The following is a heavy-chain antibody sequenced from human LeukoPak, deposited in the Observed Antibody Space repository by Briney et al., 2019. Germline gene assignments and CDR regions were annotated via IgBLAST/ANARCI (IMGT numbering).Heavy chain of an antibody. J-gene: IGHJ4*02. CDR2: ISSSGSTI. D-gene: IGHD3-3*01. CDR3: ARVSDFWSGYYFDY. Sequence: GSLRLSCAASGFTFSDYYMSWIRQAPGKGLEGVSYISSSGSTIYYADSVKGRFTISRDNAKNSLYLQMNSLRAEDTAVYYCARVSDFWSGYYFDYWGQGTLVTVSS. CDR1: GFTFSDYY. V-gene: IGHV3-11*01.